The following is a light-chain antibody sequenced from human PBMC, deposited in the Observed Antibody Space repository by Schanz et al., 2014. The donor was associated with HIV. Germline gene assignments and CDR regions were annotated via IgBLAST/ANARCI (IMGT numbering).Light chain of an antibody. CDR2: AAS. CDR3: QQYGSSTWT. J-gene: IGKJ1*01. CDR1: QSVSSNF. Sequence: EIVMTQSPATLSLSLGERATLSCRASQSVSSNFLAWYQQKPNQAPRLLIYAASTRATGIPDRFSGSGSGTDFSLTISRLEPEDFAVYYCQQYGSSTWTFGQGTKVEIK. V-gene: IGKV3-20*01.